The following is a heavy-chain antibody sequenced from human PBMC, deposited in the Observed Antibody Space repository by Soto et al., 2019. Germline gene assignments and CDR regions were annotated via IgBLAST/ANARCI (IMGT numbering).Heavy chain of an antibody. J-gene: IGHJ4*02. D-gene: IGHD3-10*01. CDR1: GVSISSGNW. Sequence: QVKLQESGPGLATPSGPLSLTCAVSGVSISSGNWWTWVRQSPQRGLEYIGEIFHDGTANYYPSFERRVAISVDTSKNQFSLKLTSVTAADTAIYFCARLVYDTRLNYMYFDFWGQGTLVTVSS. CDR2: IFHDGTA. CDR3: ARLVYDTRLNYMYFDF. V-gene: IGHV4-4*02.